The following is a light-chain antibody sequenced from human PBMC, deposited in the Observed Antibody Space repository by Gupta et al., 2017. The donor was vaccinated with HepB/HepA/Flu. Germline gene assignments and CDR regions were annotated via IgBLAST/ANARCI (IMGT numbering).Light chain of an antibody. CDR2: GAS. CDR1: QSVSSN. V-gene: IGKV3-15*01. J-gene: IGKJ1*01. Sequence: EVVMTQSPATLSVSPGERATLSCRASQSVSSNLAWYQQKPGQAPRLLIYGASTRATDVPARFSGSGSGTEVALSISSLLSEDSAVYYCQQYAFWPETFGQGTKVEIK. CDR3: QQYAFWPET.